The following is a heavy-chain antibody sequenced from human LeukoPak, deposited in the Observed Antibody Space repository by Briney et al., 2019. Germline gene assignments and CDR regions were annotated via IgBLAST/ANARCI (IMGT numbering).Heavy chain of an antibody. V-gene: IGHV3-33*01. J-gene: IGHJ4*02. Sequence: GGSLRLSCAASGFTFSSYGMHWVRQVPGKGLEWVAVIWYDGSNKYYADSVKGRFTISRDNSKNTLYLQMNSLRAEDTAVYYCARGYCGGDCYSHPFDYWGQGTLVTVSS. CDR1: GFTFSSYG. CDR3: ARGYCGGDCYSHPFDY. CDR2: IWYDGSNK. D-gene: IGHD2-21*02.